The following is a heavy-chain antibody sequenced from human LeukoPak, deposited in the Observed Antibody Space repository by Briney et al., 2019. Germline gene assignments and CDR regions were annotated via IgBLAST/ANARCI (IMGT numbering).Heavy chain of an antibody. D-gene: IGHD6-13*01. J-gene: IGHJ4*02. CDR3: ARDEGHCSETNCLPTAVGYFDY. CDR2: VSVSSNVI. CDR1: GFIFNYYS. V-gene: IGHV3-48*01. Sequence: GGSLRLSCSTSGFIFNYYSMKWVRQAPGKGLEWVAYVSVSSNVIYYADSVRGRFTISRDSAKNLVFLQMNSLKVGDTALYYCARDEGHCSETNCLPTAVGYFDYWGRGTLVTVSS.